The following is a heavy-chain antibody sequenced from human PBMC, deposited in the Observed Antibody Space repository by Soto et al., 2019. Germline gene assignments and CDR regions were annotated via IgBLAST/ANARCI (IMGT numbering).Heavy chain of an antibody. V-gene: IGHV1-3*01. CDR1: GYTFTSYA. CDR3: AGGDSGSYYIFDY. D-gene: IGHD1-26*01. CDR2: INAGNGNT. Sequence: QVQLVQSGAEVKKPGASVKVSCKASGYTFTSYAMHWVRQAPGQRLEWMGWINAGNGNTKYSQKFQGRVTITRDTSASTAYRELSTLRSEDTAVYYCAGGDSGSYYIFDYWGQGTLVTVSS. J-gene: IGHJ4*02.